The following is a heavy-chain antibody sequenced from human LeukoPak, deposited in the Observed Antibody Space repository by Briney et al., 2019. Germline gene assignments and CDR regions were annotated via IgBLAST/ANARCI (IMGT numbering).Heavy chain of an antibody. Sequence: GGSLRLSCAASGFTFSTYWMNWVRQAPGKGLEWVANIKRDGSEKYYVDSVKGRFTISRDNAKNSLYLQMNSLRAEDTAVYYCARVPGDYGYFDFWGQGILVTVSS. D-gene: IGHD4-17*01. J-gene: IGHJ4*02. CDR2: IKRDGSEK. CDR3: ARVPGDYGYFDF. V-gene: IGHV3-7*03. CDR1: GFTFSTYW.